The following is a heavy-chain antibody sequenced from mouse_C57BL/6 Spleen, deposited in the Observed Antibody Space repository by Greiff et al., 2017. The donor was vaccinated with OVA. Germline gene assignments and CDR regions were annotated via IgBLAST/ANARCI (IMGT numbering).Heavy chain of an antibody. D-gene: IGHD1-3*01. CDR3: AKVANSSFAY. CDR1: GYTFTSYW. V-gene: IGHV1-69*01. J-gene: IGHJ3*01. CDR2: IDPSDSYT. Sequence: VQLQQSGAELVMPGASVKLSCKASGYTFTSYWMNWVKQRPGKGLEWIGEIDPSDSYTKYNQKFKGKSTLTVDKSSSTPYMQLSSLTSEDSAVYYCAKVANSSFAYWGQGTLVTVSA.